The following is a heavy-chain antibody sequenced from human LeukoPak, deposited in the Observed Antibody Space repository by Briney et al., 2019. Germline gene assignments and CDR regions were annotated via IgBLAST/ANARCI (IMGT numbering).Heavy chain of an antibody. CDR1: GYTFTSYD. CDR2: ISAYNGNT. J-gene: IGHJ4*02. Sequence: ASVKVSCKASGYTFTSYDINWVRQATGQGLEWMGWISAYNGNTNYAQKLQGRVTMTTDTSTSTAYMELRSLRSDDTAVYYCARQFTMVRGVILHFDYWGQGTLVTVSS. CDR3: ARQFTMVRGVILHFDY. V-gene: IGHV1-18*01. D-gene: IGHD3-10*01.